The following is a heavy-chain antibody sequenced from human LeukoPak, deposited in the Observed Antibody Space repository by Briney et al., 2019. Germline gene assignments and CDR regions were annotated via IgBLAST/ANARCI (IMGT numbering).Heavy chain of an antibody. V-gene: IGHV4-4*07. Sequence: SETLSLTCTVSGGSISSYYWSWIRQPAGKGLEWIGRIYTSGSPNYNPSLKSRATMSVDTSKNQFSMKLSSVTAADTAVYYCARLGSVAARGGTDYWGQGTLVTVSS. CDR1: GGSISSYY. CDR3: ARLGSVAARGGTDY. CDR2: IYTSGSP. J-gene: IGHJ4*02. D-gene: IGHD6-13*01.